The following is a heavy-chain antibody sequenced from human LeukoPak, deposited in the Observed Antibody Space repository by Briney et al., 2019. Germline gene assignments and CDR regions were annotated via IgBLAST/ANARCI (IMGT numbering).Heavy chain of an antibody. D-gene: IGHD3-22*01. J-gene: IGHJ4*02. CDR2: ISGSGGST. V-gene: IGHV3-23*01. CDR1: GSTFSSYA. CDR3: AKDHDSSGYFDY. Sequence: GGSLRLSCAASGSTFSSYAMSWVRQAPGKGLEWVSAISGSGGSTYYADSVKGRFTISRDNSKNTLYLQMNSLRAEDTAVHYCAKDHDSSGYFDYWGQGTLVTVSS.